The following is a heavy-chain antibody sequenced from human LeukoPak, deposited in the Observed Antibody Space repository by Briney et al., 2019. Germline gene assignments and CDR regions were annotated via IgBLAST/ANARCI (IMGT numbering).Heavy chain of an antibody. J-gene: IGHJ4*02. V-gene: IGHV3-15*05. CDR3: IKSSGDWH. Sequence: PGGSLRLSCTTSGFTCSNAWMSWVRQAPGKGLEWVGRISSKTDGGTTNYAAPVKGRFTFSRDDPKNTLYLQMNSLKTEDTAVYYCIKSSGDWHWGQGTLVTVSS. CDR2: ISSKTDGGTT. CDR1: GFTCSNAW. D-gene: IGHD2-21*02.